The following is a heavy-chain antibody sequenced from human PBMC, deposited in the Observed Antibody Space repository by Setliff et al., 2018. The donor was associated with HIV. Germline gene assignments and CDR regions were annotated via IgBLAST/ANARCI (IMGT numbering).Heavy chain of an antibody. J-gene: IGHJ4*02. CDR2: TYYTGIS. CDR3: ARDHKYYYDSSGLDY. D-gene: IGHD3-22*01. V-gene: IGHV4-59*11. Sequence: PSETLSLTCTVSGGSISSHYWSWIRQPPGKGLEWIGYTYYTGISHYNPSLKSRVTISLDSKTQFSLRLSSVTAADTAVYYCARDHKYYYDSSGLDYWGQGTLVTVSS. CDR1: GGSISSHY.